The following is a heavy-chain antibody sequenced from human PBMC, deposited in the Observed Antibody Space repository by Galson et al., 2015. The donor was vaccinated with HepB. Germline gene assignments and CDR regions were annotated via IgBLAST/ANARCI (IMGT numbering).Heavy chain of an antibody. J-gene: IGHJ4*02. V-gene: IGHV3-23*01. D-gene: IGHD3-9*01. CDR3: ARGREGVRHFDWILPFDS. Sequence: SLRLSCAASGFTFGNFPMTWVRQFPGKGLEWVSSISHRDDSSYYADSVKGRFTISRDDSNSTLFLHMSGLKGDDTAVYYCARGREGVRHFDWILPFDSWGQGTLVTVSS. CDR1: GFTFGNFP. CDR2: ISHRDDSS.